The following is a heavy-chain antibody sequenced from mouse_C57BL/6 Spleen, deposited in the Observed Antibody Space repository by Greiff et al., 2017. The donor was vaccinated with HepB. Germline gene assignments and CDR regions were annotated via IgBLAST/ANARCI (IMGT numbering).Heavy chain of an antibody. CDR3: ARGYGNYEGNYAMDY. Sequence: QVQLQQPGAELVKPGASVKMSCKASGYTFTSYWITWVKQRPGQGLEWIGDIYPGSGSTNYNEKFKSKATLTVDTSSSTAYMQLSSLTSEDSAVYYCARGYGNYEGNYAMDYWGQGTSVTVSS. CDR2: IYPGSGST. J-gene: IGHJ4*01. V-gene: IGHV1-55*01. CDR1: GYTFTSYW. D-gene: IGHD2-1*01.